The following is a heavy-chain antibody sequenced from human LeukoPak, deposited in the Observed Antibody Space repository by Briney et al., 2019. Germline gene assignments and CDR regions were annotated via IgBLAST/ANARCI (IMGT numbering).Heavy chain of an antibody. CDR1: GGSLISYY. CDR2: IYYSGST. D-gene: IGHD6-13*01. J-gene: IGHJ4*02. Sequence: SGALSLTCTVSGGSLISYYWSWIRQPPGKGREWIGYIYYSGSTNYNPSLKSRVTISVDTSKNQFSLKLSSVTAADTAVYYCARFYRDSSSWSYFDYWGQGTLVTVSS. V-gene: IGHV4-59*01. CDR3: ARFYRDSSSWSYFDY.